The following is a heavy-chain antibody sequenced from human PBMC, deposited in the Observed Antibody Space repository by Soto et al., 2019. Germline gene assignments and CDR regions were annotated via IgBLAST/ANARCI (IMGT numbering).Heavy chain of an antibody. CDR1: GGSISSSSYF. CDR2: IYYSGST. V-gene: IGHV4-39*01. Sequence: QLQLQESGPGLVKPSETLSLTCSVSGGSISSSSYFWGWIRQPPGKGLEWIGSIYYSGSTYYNPSTKNRVTVSVHTSKNQFSLKLSSVTAAVTAVYYCARHPSDFWFDPWGQGTLVTVSS. CDR3: ARHPSDFWFDP. J-gene: IGHJ5*02. D-gene: IGHD2-21*02.